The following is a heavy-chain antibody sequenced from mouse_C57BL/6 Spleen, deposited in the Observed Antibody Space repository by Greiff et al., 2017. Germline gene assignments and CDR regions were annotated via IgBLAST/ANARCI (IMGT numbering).Heavy chain of an antibody. J-gene: IGHJ2*01. CDR2: INPNNGGT. D-gene: IGHD3-2*02. CDR1: GYTFTDYN. CDR3: ARIDSSARGFDY. V-gene: IGHV1-22*01. Sequence: EVQLQQSGPELVKPGASVKMSCKASGYTFTDYNMHWVKQSHGKSLEWIGYINPNNGGTSYNQKFKGKATLTVNKYSSPAYMELRSLTSEDSAVYYCARIDSSARGFDYWGQGTTLTVSS.